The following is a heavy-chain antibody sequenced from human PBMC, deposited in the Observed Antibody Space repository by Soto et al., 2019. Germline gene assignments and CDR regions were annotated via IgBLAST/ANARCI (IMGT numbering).Heavy chain of an antibody. D-gene: IGHD6-19*01. CDR1: GASIIDYY. CDR3: ARDGEYTSGWYSFDS. V-gene: IGHV4-4*07. CDR2: VYVTGTT. Sequence: PSETLSLTCTFSGASIIDYYWSWIRQPAGQALEWIGRVYVTGTTYFNPSLKSRVTMSVDTSNNQVSLKLSSVTAADSAIYYCARDGEYTSGWYSFDSWGPGTLVTVSS. J-gene: IGHJ5*01.